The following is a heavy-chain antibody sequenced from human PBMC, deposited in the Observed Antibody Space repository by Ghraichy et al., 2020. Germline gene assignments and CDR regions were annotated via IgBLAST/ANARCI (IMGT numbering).Heavy chain of an antibody. Sequence: GESLNISCVASGFTFSSYSMNWVRQAPGKGLEWVSYISSSSSTIYYADSVKGRFTISRDNANNSLYLQMNSLRAEDTAVYYCASSYGSGSYRRFDPWGQGTLVTVSS. CDR2: ISSSSSTI. D-gene: IGHD3-10*01. J-gene: IGHJ5*02. V-gene: IGHV3-48*04. CDR1: GFTFSSYS. CDR3: ASSYGSGSYRRFDP.